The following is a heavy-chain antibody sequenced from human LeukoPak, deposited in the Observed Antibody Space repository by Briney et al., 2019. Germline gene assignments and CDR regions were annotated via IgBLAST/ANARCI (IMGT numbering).Heavy chain of an antibody. CDR3: ARAKAGSSWSGSWKNYYYMDV. V-gene: IGHV4-38-2*02. J-gene: IGHJ6*03. Sequence: PSETLSLTCTVSGYSISSGYYWGWIRQPPGKGLEWIGSIYHSGSTYYNPSLKSRVTISVDTSKNQFSLKLSSVTAADTAVYYCARAKAGSSWSGSWKNYYYMDVWGKGTTVTVSS. CDR2: IYHSGST. D-gene: IGHD6-13*01. CDR1: GYSISSGYY.